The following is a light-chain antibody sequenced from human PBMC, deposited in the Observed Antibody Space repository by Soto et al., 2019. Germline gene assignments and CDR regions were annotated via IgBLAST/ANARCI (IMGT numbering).Light chain of an antibody. CDR2: DNS. V-gene: IGLV3-21*02. CDR3: QVWDSTSDHIV. CDR1: NIGSKS. J-gene: IGLJ1*01. Sequence: SYELTQPPSVSVAPGQTARITCGGSNIGSKSVHWYQQKPGQAPVLVVYDNSDRPSGIPERFSGSNSGNTATLTISRVEAGDEADYYCQVWDSTSDHIVFGTGTKVTV.